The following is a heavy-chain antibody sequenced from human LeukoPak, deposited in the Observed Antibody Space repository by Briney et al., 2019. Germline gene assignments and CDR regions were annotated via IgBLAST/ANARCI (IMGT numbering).Heavy chain of an antibody. Sequence: GASVTVSCKASDYTFTSYGISWVRRAPGQGLEWMGWISAYNGNTNYAQKLQGRVTMTTDTSTSTAYMELRSLRSDDTAVYYCARGYCSSTSCYPHDYWGQGTLVTVSS. V-gene: IGHV1-18*01. CDR3: ARGYCSSTSCYPHDY. D-gene: IGHD2-2*03. CDR1: DYTFTSYG. J-gene: IGHJ4*02. CDR2: ISAYNGNT.